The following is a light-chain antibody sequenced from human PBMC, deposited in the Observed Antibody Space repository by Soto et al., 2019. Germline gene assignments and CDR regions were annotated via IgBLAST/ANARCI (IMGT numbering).Light chain of an antibody. V-gene: IGKV3-15*01. CDR3: QQYNNWWT. CDR2: GAS. Sequence: EIVMTQSPATLSVSPGERATLSCRASQSVNSNLAWYQQKPGQAPRLLISGASTRATGIPARFSGSGSETEFTLTISSLQSEDLALYYCQQYNNWWTFGQGTKVEIK. CDR1: QSVNSN. J-gene: IGKJ1*01.